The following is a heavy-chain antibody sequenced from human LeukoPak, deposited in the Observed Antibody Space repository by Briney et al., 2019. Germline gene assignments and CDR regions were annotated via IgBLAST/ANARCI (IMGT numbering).Heavy chain of an antibody. CDR1: GYTFTSYN. J-gene: IGHJ4*02. V-gene: IGHV1-46*01. D-gene: IGHD1-26*01. CDR3: ARTVGADLYYCDN. Sequence: ASEKVSCKASGYTFTSYNMHWVRQASGHGLEWMGIINPSGGSTSYAQKFQGRVTMTRDTSTRTVYMELSSLTSEDTAVYYCARTVGADLYYCDNWGQGTLVTVSS. CDR2: INPSGGST.